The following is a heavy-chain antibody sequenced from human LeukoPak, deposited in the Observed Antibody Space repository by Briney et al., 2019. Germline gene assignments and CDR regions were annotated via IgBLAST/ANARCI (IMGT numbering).Heavy chain of an antibody. J-gene: IGHJ4*02. CDR1: GGSFSGYY. CDR2: INHSGST. V-gene: IGHV4-34*01. D-gene: IGHD2-15*01. CDR3: ARSPIGYCSGGSCRLFDY. Sequence: SETLSLTCAVYGGSFSGYYWSWIRKPPGKGLGWIGEINHSGSTNYNPSLKSRVTISVDTSKNQFSLKLSSVTAADTAVYYCARSPIGYCSGGSCRLFDYWGQGTLVTVSS.